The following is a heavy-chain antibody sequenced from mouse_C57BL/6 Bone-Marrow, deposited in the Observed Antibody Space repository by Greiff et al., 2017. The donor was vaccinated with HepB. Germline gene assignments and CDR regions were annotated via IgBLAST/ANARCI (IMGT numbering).Heavy chain of an antibody. Sequence: EVKLMESGGGLVKPGGSLKLSCAASGFTFSSYAMSWVRQTPEKRLEWVATISDGGSYTYSPDNVKGRFTISRDNAKNNLYLQMSHLKSEDTAMYYCARDGGTESSYYYAMDYWGQGTSVTVSS. CDR2: ISDGGSYT. V-gene: IGHV5-4*01. J-gene: IGHJ4*01. CDR3: ARDGGTESSYYYAMDY. CDR1: GFTFSSYA. D-gene: IGHD2-14*01.